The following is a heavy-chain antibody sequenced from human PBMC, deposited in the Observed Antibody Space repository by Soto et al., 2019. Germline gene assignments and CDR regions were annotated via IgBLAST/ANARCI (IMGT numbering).Heavy chain of an antibody. D-gene: IGHD3-10*01. Sequence: SETLSLTCTVSGGSISSYHWSWLRQPPGKGLEGIGYIYYSGGTNYNPCLKSRVTISVDTSKNQFSLKLSSVTAADTAVYYCARDDRGYYGMDVWGQGTTVTVS. CDR1: GGSISSYH. CDR3: ARDDRGYYGMDV. CDR2: IYYSGGT. V-gene: IGHV4-59*01. J-gene: IGHJ6*02.